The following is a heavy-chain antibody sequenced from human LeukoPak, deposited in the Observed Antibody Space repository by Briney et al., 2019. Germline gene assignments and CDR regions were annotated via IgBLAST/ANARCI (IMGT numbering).Heavy chain of an antibody. CDR1: GFTVSSNY. D-gene: IGHD2-15*01. J-gene: IGHJ4*02. Sequence: GGSLRLSCAASGFTVSSNYMTWVSQAPGKGLEWVSVIYSGGSTYYADSVKGRFTISRDNSKNTLYLQMNSLRAEDTAAYYCKRIRARVAGDYWGQGTLVTVSS. CDR2: IYSGGST. CDR3: KRIRARVAGDY. V-gene: IGHV3-66*01.